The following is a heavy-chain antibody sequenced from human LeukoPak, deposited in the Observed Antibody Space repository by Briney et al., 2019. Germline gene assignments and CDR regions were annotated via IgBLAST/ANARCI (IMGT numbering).Heavy chain of an antibody. CDR2: IFYSGST. J-gene: IGHJ6*02. CDR3: ARGNSGSYYAMDV. V-gene: IGHV4-59*01. Sequence: PSETLSLTCTVSGGSISTYYWSRIRQPPGKGLEWIGYIFYSGSTNYNPSLESRVTISVDTSKNQFSLKLSSVTAADTAVYYCARGNSGSYYAMDVWGQGTTVTVSS. CDR1: GGSISTYY. D-gene: IGHD1-26*01.